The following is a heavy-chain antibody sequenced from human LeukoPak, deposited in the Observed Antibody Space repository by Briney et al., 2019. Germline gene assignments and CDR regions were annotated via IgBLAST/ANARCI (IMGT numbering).Heavy chain of an antibody. V-gene: IGHV3-30*02. CDR3: AKAVYSSGWYSPAYFDY. Sequence: GSLRLSCAASGFGFGSHAVHWVRQAPGKGLEWLAQIWYDGSNKYYVDSVKGRFTISRDNAKNSLYLQMNSLRAEDTALYYCAKAVYSSGWYSPAYFDYWGQGTLVTVSS. J-gene: IGHJ4*02. CDR2: IWYDGSNK. CDR1: GFGFGSHA. D-gene: IGHD6-19*01.